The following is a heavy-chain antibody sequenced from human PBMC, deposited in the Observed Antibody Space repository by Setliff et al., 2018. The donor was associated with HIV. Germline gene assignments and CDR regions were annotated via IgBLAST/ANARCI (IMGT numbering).Heavy chain of an antibody. Sequence: KPSETLSLTCTVSGGSISSYYWSWIRQPAGKGLEWIGRIYTSGSTNYNPSLKSRVTMSVDASKNQFSPKLSSVTAADTAVYYCARGAKDYYDSSGYLNPWGQGTLVTVSS. D-gene: IGHD3-22*01. CDR3: ARGAKDYYDSSGYLNP. CDR2: IYTSGST. V-gene: IGHV4-4*07. J-gene: IGHJ5*02. CDR1: GGSISSYY.